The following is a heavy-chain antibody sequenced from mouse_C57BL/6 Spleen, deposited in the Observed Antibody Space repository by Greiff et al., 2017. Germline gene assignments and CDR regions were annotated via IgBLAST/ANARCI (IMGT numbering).Heavy chain of an antibody. CDR1: GFTFSDYG. D-gene: IGHD2-1*01. CDR3: ARAGIYYGNYVGYFDG. CDR2: ISSVSSTI. V-gene: IGHV5-17*01. Sequence: EVQLVESGGGLVKPGGSLKLSCAASGFTFSDYGMHWVRQAPEKGLEWVAYISSVSSTIYYADTVKGRFTISRDNAKNTLFLQMTSLRSEDTAMYYCARAGIYYGNYVGYFDGWGTGTTVTVSS. J-gene: IGHJ1*03.